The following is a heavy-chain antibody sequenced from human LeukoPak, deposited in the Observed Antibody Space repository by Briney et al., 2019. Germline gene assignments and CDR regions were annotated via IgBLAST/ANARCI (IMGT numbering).Heavy chain of an antibody. V-gene: IGHV1-18*01. CDR1: GYTFTSYG. J-gene: IGHJ5*02. D-gene: IGHD4-17*01. Sequence: GASVKVSCKASGYTFTSYGISWVRQAPGQGLEWMGWISAYNGNTNYAQKLQGRVTMTTDTSTSTAYMELRSLRSDDTAVYYCARDLKYYGDYAGGFDPWGQGTLVTVSS. CDR3: ARDLKYYGDYAGGFDP. CDR2: ISAYNGNT.